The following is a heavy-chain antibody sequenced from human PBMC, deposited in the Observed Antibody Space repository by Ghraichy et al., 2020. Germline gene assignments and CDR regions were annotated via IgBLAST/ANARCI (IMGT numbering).Heavy chain of an antibody. CDR2: IVSSSSII. CDR1: GFTCSSDT. V-gene: IGHV3-48*02. Sequence: GGSLRLSCAASGFTCSSDTMNWVRRAPGKGLEWVSYIVSSSSIIYYADSVKGRFTISRDNSKNSLYLHMNSLRDEDTAVYYCARDTYGDYTFDYWGQGTLVTVSS. J-gene: IGHJ4*02. CDR3: ARDTYGDYTFDY. D-gene: IGHD4-17*01.